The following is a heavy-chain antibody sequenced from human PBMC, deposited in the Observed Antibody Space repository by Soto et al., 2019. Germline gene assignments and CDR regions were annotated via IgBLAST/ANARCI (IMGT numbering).Heavy chain of an antibody. D-gene: IGHD6-19*01. V-gene: IGHV4-39*01. CDR2: IYYSGST. CDR1: GGSLNSSSYF. Sequence: XTLSLPCSVSGGSLNSSSYFWGWVRQPPGKGLEWIGSIYYSGSTYYNPSLRSRVTISVDTSKNQFSLKLSSLTAADTAVFYCARHYSSGSRNWFDPWGQGILGTVSS. J-gene: IGHJ5*02. CDR3: ARHYSSGSRNWFDP.